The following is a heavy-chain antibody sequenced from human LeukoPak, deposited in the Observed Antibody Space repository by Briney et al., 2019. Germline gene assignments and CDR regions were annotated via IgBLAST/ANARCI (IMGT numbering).Heavy chain of an antibody. V-gene: IGHV1-2*02. CDR3: ATQATSGWHFS. CDR1: GYTFTGYY. Sequence: GASVKVSCKASGYTFTGYYMHWVRQAPGQGPEWMGWINPNSGGTNYAQKFQGRVTMTRDTSLSTVYMELSRLRSDDTAVYYCATQATSGWHFSWGQGTLVTVPS. CDR2: INPNSGGT. D-gene: IGHD6-19*01. J-gene: IGHJ5*02.